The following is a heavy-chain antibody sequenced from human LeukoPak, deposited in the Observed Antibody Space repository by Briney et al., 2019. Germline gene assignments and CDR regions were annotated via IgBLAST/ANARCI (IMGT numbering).Heavy chain of an antibody. J-gene: IGHJ4*02. CDR3: ARERCGDYSFDY. D-gene: IGHD4-17*01. CDR1: GFTFSSYG. V-gene: IGHV3-33*01. CDR2: IWYDGSNK. Sequence: GGSLRLSCAASGFTFSSYGMHWVRQAPGKGLEWVAVIWYDGSNKYYADSVKGRFTISRDNSKNTLYLQMNSLRAEDTAVYYCARERCGDYSFDYWGQGTLVAVSS.